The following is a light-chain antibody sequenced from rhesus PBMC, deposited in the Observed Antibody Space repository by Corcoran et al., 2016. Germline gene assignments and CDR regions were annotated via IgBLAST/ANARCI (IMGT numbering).Light chain of an antibody. Sequence: QSVLTQPPSVSGAPGQRVTISCTGSSSNIGSYDVQWYQQLQGTAPKLLIYENNKRPSGVSDRFSGSQSGTSASLTIAGLQSEDEADYYCQSYDTSLSYIFTAGTRLTVL. CDR2: ENN. V-gene: IGLV1-85*01. CDR1: SSNIGSYD. J-gene: IGLJ1*01. CDR3: QSYDTSLSYI.